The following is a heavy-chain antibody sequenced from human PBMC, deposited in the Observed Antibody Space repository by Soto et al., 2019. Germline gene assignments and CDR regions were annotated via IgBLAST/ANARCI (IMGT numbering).Heavy chain of an antibody. CDR3: AHSIAAPGNARDSSYGMDV. CDR2: ISADNGNT. D-gene: IGHD6-6*01. CDR1: GYTFTNYG. Sequence: QVQLVQSGAEVKKPGASMKVSCKASGYTFTNYGISWVRQAPGQGREWMGWISADNGNTIYVQKLQGRLTMTTDTSTNTAYMELRSLRSDDAAVYSCAHSIAAPGNARDSSYGMDVWGQGTPVTVSS. J-gene: IGHJ6*02. V-gene: IGHV1-18*04.